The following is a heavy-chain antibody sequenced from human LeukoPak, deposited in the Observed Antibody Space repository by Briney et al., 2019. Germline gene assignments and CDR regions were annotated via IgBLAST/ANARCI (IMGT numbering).Heavy chain of an antibody. CDR3: ARDGVMGLRLGELPEDY. CDR2: IIPIFGTA. D-gene: IGHD3-16*01. J-gene: IGHJ4*02. CDR1: GGTFSSYA. Sequence: GASVKVSCKASGGTFSSYAISCVRQAPGQGLEWMGRIIPIFGTANYAQKFQGRVTITTDESTSTAYMELSSLRSEDTAVYYCARDGVMGLRLGELPEDYWGQGTLVTVSS. V-gene: IGHV1-69*05.